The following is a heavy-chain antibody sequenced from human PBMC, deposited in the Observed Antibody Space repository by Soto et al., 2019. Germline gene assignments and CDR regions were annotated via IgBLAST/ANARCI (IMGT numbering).Heavy chain of an antibody. CDR2: NSPYNGDT. CDR1: GYTFTTYG. CDR3: ARTPRAQMIVLEAATRFDY. J-gene: IGHJ4*02. D-gene: IGHD2-15*01. V-gene: IGHV1-18*04. Sequence: QVPLVQSGAEVKRPGASVKVSCKASGYTFTTYGFNWVRQAPGQGLEWMGWNSPYNGDTNYAQNFQGRVTLTTDTSTSTAYMELRSLTSDDTAIYYCARTPRAQMIVLEAATRFDYWGQGTLVTVSS.